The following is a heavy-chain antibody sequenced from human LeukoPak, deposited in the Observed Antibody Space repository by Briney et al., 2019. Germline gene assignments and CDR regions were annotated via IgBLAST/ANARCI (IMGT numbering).Heavy chain of an antibody. CDR1: GGSISSYY. CDR3: ARESLSYCGGDCSHFDY. V-gene: IGHV4-59*01. CDR2: IYYSGST. D-gene: IGHD2-21*01. J-gene: IGHJ4*02. Sequence: SETLSLTCTVSGGSISSYYWSWIRQPPGKGLEWIGYIYYSGSTNYNPSLKSRVTISVDTSKNQFSLKLSSVTAADTAVYYCARESLSYCGGDCSHFDYWGQGTLVTVSS.